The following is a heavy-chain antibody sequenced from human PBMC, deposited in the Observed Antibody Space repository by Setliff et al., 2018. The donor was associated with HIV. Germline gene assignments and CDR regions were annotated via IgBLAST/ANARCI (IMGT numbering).Heavy chain of an antibody. CDR3: ATVGAGGREYYVDY. CDR1: GGSFSGYY. Sequence: SETLSLTCAVYGGSFSGYYWSWIRQPPGKGLGWIGEINHRGSTNYNPSLKSRVTISVDTPKNQFSLKLSTVTAADTAVYYCATVGAGGREYYVDYWGQGTLVTVSS. CDR2: INHRGST. J-gene: IGHJ4*02. D-gene: IGHD1-26*01. V-gene: IGHV4-34*01.